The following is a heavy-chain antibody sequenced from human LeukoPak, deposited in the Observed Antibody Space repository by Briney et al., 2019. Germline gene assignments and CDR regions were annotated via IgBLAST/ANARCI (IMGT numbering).Heavy chain of an antibody. CDR3: ARDPSFDY. Sequence: GGSLRLSCAVSGFSLRNYWMTRVRQAPGRGLEWVANIKEDGSEKDYVDSVKGRFTIPRDNAKNLLYLQMNSLRAEDTALYYCARDPSFDYWGQGTLVTVSS. CDR2: IKEDGSEK. V-gene: IGHV3-7*03. CDR1: GFSLRNYW. J-gene: IGHJ4*02.